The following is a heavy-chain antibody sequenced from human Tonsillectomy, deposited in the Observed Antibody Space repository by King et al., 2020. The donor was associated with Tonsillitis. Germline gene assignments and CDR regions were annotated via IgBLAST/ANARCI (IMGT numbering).Heavy chain of an antibody. D-gene: IGHD4-17*01. Sequence: VQLVESGAEVKKPGESLTISCKGSGDSFTSYWIGWVRQLPGKGLEWMGNIYHGDSDTRYSPSFQGQVTISADKSISTAYLQWSSLKAPDTTLYYCARYYGEPPYYYGMDVWGQGTTVTVSS. J-gene: IGHJ6*02. V-gene: IGHV5-51*01. CDR2: IYHGDSDT. CDR1: GDSFTSYW. CDR3: ARYYGEPPYYYGMDV.